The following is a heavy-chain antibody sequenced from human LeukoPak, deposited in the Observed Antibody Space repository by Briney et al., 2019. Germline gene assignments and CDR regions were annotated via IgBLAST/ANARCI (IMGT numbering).Heavy chain of an antibody. CDR1: GFTFSSYW. CDR2: IKPDGTTK. J-gene: IGHJ4*02. V-gene: IGHV3-7*03. Sequence: GGSLRLSCAASGFTFSSYWMNWARQAPGKGLEWVANIKPDGTTKFYVDSVKGRFTISRDNALNSLYLQMNSLRAEDTAIYYCARSIPYGTTWYARSDYWGQGTLVTVSS. D-gene: IGHD6-13*01. CDR3: ARSIPYGTTWYARSDY.